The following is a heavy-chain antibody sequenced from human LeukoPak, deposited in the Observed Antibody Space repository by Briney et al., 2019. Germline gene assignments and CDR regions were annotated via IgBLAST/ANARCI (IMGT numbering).Heavy chain of an antibody. V-gene: IGHV1-69*13. J-gene: IGHJ4*02. D-gene: IGHD4-17*01. CDR3: ARELHDYGEYYFDY. Sequence: GASVKVSCKASGGTFSSYAISWVRQAPGQGLEWMGGIIPIFSTANYAQRFQGRVTITADESTSTAYMELSSLRSEDTAVYYCARELHDYGEYYFDYWGQGTLVTVSS. CDR2: IIPIFSTA. CDR1: GGTFSSYA.